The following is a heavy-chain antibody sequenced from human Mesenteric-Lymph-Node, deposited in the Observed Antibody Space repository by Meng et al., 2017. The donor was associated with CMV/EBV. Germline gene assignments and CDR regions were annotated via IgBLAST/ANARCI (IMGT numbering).Heavy chain of an antibody. J-gene: IGHJ6*02. D-gene: IGHD2-2*01. CDR1: GFTFSSYA. V-gene: IGHV3-23*03. CDR2: IYSGGSST. CDR3: AKDQLLPGEYYYGMDV. Sequence: GFTFSSYAMSWVRQAPGKGLEWVSVIYSGGSSTYYADSVKGRFTISRDNSKNTLYLQMNSLRAEDTAVYYCAKDQLLPGEYYYGMDVWGQGTTVTVSS.